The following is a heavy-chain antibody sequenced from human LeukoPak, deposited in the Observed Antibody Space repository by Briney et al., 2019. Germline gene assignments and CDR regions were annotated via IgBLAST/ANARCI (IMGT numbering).Heavy chain of an antibody. Sequence: GGSLRLSCAASGFTFSSYAMSWVRQAPGKGLEWVSAISGSGGSTYYADSVKGRFTISRDNSKNTLYLQMNSLRAEDTAVYYCAKGATYYYGSGSYSWFDPWGQGTLVTVSS. V-gene: IGHV3-23*01. CDR2: ISGSGGST. D-gene: IGHD3-10*01. J-gene: IGHJ5*02. CDR3: AKGATYYYGSGSYSWFDP. CDR1: GFTFSSYA.